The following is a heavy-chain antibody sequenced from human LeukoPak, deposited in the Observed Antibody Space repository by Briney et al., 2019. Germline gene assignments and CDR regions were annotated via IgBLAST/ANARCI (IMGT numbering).Heavy chain of an antibody. CDR2: TSNDGSNK. D-gene: IGHD4-17*01. CDR3: ARDGLTTVTTLFDY. CDR1: GFTFSSYA. Sequence: GRSLRLSCVASGFTFSSYAIHWVRQAPGKGLEWVALTSNDGSNKFYADSVKGRFTISRDNSKNTMYLQMSSLRAEDTAVYYCARDGLTTVTTLFDYWGQGTLVTVSS. V-gene: IGHV3-30-3*01. J-gene: IGHJ4*02.